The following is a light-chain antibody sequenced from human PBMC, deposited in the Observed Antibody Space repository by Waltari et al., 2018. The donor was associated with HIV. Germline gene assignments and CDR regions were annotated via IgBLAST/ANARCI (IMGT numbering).Light chain of an antibody. CDR1: QSVSSSY. CDR3: QQCGSSPPVT. CDR2: GAS. Sequence: EIVLTQSPGTLSLSPGERATLSCRASQSVSSSYLAWYQKKPGQAPRLLIYGASSRATVIPDRVSGIGSGTDFTLTISRLKPEDCAVYDSQQCGSSPPVTFGQGTRLEIK. J-gene: IGKJ5*01. V-gene: IGKV3-20*01.